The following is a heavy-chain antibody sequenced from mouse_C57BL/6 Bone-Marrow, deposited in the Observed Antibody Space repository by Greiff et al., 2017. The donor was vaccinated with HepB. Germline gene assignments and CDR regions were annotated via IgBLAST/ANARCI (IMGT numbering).Heavy chain of an antibody. V-gene: IGHV1-81*01. CDR3: ARYHYYGSSYVGCYFDV. CDR2: IYPRSGNT. CDR1: GYTFTSYG. D-gene: IGHD1-1*01. Sequence: QVQLQQSGAELARPGASVKLSCKASGYTFTSYGISWVKQRTGQGLEWIGEIYPRSGNTYYNEKFKGKATLTADKSSSTAYMELRSLTSEDSADYFCARYHYYGSSYVGCYFDVWGTGTTVTVSS. J-gene: IGHJ1*03.